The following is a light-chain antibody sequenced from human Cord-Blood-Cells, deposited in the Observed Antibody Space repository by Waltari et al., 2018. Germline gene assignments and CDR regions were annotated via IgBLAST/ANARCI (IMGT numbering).Light chain of an antibody. Sequence: QSALTQPAPVSGSPGQSITISCTGTRSDVGSFKLASWYHQHPGKAPKLMIYEVSKRPSGVSNRFSGSKSGNTASLTISGLQAEDEADYYCCSYAGSSTLVFGGGTKLTVL. CDR1: RSDVGSFKL. V-gene: IGLV2-23*02. J-gene: IGLJ2*01. CDR3: CSYAGSSTLV. CDR2: EVS.